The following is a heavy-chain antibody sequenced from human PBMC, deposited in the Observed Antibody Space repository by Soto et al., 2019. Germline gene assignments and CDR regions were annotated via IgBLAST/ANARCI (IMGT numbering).Heavy chain of an antibody. Sequence: SETLSLTCTASGGSISSYYWSWIRQPPGKGLEWIGYIYYSGSTNYNPSLKSRVTISVDTSKNQFSLKLSSVTAADTAVYYCGRERCYGDYEYWFDPWGQGTLVTVSS. D-gene: IGHD4-17*01. V-gene: IGHV4-59*01. J-gene: IGHJ5*02. CDR3: GRERCYGDYEYWFDP. CDR1: GGSISSYY. CDR2: IYYSGST.